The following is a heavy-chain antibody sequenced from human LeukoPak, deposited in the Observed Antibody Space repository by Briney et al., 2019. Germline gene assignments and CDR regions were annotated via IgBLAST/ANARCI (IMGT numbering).Heavy chain of an antibody. D-gene: IGHD1-20*01. J-gene: IGHJ6*03. CDR1: GGTFSSYA. CDR2: IIPIFGTA. Sequence: GASVKVSSKASGGTFSSYAISWVRQAPGQGLEWMGGIIPIFGTANYAQKFQGRVTITTDESTSTAYMELSSLRSEDTAVYYCASRITGTSYMDVWGKGTTVTVSS. V-gene: IGHV1-69*05. CDR3: ASRITGTSYMDV.